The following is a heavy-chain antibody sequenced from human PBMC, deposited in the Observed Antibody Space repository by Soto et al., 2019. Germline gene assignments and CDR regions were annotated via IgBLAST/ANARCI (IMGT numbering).Heavy chain of an antibody. V-gene: IGHV3-48*01. D-gene: IGHD2-2*02. CDR1: GFTFSSYS. Sequence: PGGSLRLSCAASGFTFSSYSMNWVRQAPGKGLEWVSYISSSSSTKFYADSVKGRFTISRDNARNSLYLQMNSLRAEDTTVYYCARDPGVPAAIGPYYYGMDVWGQGTTVTVSS. CDR2: ISSSSSTK. CDR3: ARDPGVPAAIGPYYYGMDV. J-gene: IGHJ6*02.